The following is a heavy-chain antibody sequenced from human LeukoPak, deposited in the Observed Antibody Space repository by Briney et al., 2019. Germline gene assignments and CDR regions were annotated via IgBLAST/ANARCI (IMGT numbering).Heavy chain of an antibody. CDR2: IGGDSRT. D-gene: IGHD2-8*02. V-gene: IGHV3-23*01. CDR1: GFTFSPSA. J-gene: IGHJ4*02. CDR3: AKDNFAWCFHH. Sequence: GGSLRLSCVASGFTFSPSAMSWVRQAPVKVLQWVSGIGGDSRTHYTDSVEGRFTISRDNSKNVLYLQMDNLRVEDTAVYYCAKDNFAWCFHHWGQGTLVTVSS.